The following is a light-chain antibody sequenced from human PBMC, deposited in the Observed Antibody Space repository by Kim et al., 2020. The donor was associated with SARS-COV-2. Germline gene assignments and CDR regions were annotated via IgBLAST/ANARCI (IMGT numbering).Light chain of an antibody. J-gene: IGLJ2*01. CDR3: QSYDSSTVV. V-gene: IGLV6-57*02. CDR2: EDN. CDR1: SGGLPGNY. Sequence: GRTITTACTGSSGGLPGNYVHWYQHRPGSAPTPGIYEDNQRPSGVPDRFSGSIDSSSNSASLTISGLKTEDEADYYCQSYDSSTVVFGGGTQLTVL.